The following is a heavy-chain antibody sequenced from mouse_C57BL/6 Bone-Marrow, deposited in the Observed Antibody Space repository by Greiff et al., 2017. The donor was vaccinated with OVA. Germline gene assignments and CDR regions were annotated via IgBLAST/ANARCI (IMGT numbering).Heavy chain of an antibody. J-gene: IGHJ3*01. CDR2: IWTGGGP. V-gene: IGHV2-9-1*01. D-gene: IGHD2-4*01. CDR1: GFSLTSYA. CDR3: ARKLYYDYDEGFAY. Sequence: VMLVESGPGLVAPSQSLSITCTVSGFSLTSYAISWVRQPPGKGLEWLGVIWTGGGPNYNSALKSRLSISKDNSKSQVVLKMNSLQTDDTARYYCARKLYYDYDEGFAYWGQGTLVTVSA.